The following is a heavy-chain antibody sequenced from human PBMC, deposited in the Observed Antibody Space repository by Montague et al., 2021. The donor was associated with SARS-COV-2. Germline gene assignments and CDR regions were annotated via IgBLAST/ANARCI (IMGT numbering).Heavy chain of an antibody. V-gene: IGHV4-59*01. CDR3: ARLPYDNSYGMDV. Sequence: SETLSLTCTVSGGSISTYYYNWIRQCPPQGLELICYGGYSCSTNYYPSLHIRVIISVYVSTIQFSLTLNSVTAADTAIYYCARLPYDNSYGMDVWGKGTTVTVSS. J-gene: IGHJ6*04. D-gene: IGHD3-9*01. CDR1: GGSISTYY. CDR2: GGYSCST.